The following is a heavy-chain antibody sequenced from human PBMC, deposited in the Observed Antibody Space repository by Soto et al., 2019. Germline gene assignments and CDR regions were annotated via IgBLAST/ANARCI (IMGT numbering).Heavy chain of an antibody. J-gene: IGHJ5*02. CDR1: GFDFNTYR. D-gene: IGHD6-13*01. V-gene: IGHV3-30*18. CDR2: ISFDGGNQ. Sequence: QVQLVQSGGGVVQPGRSLRLSCAASGFDFNTYRLHWVRQAPGKGLECVAGISFDGGNQYYADSVKGRFPISRDKSNNTLYLQMNSLGAEDTATYYCAKDSSVTAAGSGGWFDPWGQGTLVIVSS. CDR3: AKDSSVTAAGSGGWFDP.